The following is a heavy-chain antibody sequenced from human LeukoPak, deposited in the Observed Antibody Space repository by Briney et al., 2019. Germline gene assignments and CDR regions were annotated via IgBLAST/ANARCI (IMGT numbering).Heavy chain of an antibody. Sequence: GGSLRLSCAASGFTFSSYWMSWVRQAPGKGLEWVANIKQDGSEKYYVDSVKGRFTISRDNAKNSLYLQMNSLRAEDTAVYYCARAYSYGFRGYYYYYMDVWGKGTTVTISS. J-gene: IGHJ6*03. D-gene: IGHD5-18*01. CDR1: GFTFSSYW. CDR3: ARAYSYGFRGYYYYYMDV. V-gene: IGHV3-7*04. CDR2: IKQDGSEK.